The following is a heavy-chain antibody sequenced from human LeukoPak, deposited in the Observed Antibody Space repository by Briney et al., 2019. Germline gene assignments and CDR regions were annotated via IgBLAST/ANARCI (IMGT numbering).Heavy chain of an antibody. CDR3: ASIDPSRNGYYFDY. CDR2: IYYTGST. Sequence: RSGGSLRLSCAASGFTFSTYAMSWIRQTPGKGLEWIGYIYYTGSTNYNPSLKSRVTISLDTSKNQFSLRLSSMTAADTAVYYCASIDPSRNGYYFDYWGQGTLVTVSS. CDR1: GFTFSTYA. D-gene: IGHD2-8*01. J-gene: IGHJ4*02. V-gene: IGHV4-59*08.